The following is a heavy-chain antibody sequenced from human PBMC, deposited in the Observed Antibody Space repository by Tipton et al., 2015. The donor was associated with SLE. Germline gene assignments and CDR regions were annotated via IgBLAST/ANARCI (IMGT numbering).Heavy chain of an antibody. D-gene: IGHD1-26*01. V-gene: IGHV3-23*01. CDR1: GASISNYA. CDR3: AREGWELRYFDY. J-gene: IGHJ4*02. CDR2: FGGGGDNI. Sequence: SLRLSCTVSGASISNYALSWVRQAPGKGLEWVSAFGGGGDNIYYADSVKGRFTISRDDSTNMLYLQMNSLRVEDTAVYYCAREGWELRYFDYWGQGALVTVSS.